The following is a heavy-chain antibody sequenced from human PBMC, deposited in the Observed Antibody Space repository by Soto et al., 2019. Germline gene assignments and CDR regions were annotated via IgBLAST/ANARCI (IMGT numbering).Heavy chain of an antibody. CDR2: IYYSGST. CDR1: GGSVSRGSYY. D-gene: IGHD6-19*01. V-gene: IGHV4-61*01. Sequence: SETLSLTCTVSGGSVSRGSYYWGWIRQPPGKGLEWIGYIYYSGSTNYNPSLKSRVTISVDTSKNQFSLKLSSVTAADTAVYYCARGIEGWYQGRYYYGMDVWAQRTTVTVSS. J-gene: IGHJ6*02. CDR3: ARGIEGWYQGRYYYGMDV.